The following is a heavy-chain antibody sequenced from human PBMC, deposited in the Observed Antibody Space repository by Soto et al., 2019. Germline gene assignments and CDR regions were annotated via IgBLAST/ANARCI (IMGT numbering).Heavy chain of an antibody. CDR1: GFTFGDYA. D-gene: IGHD6-19*01. J-gene: IGHJ4*02. V-gene: IGHV3-49*03. CDR2: IRSKAYGGTT. Sequence: PGGSLRLSCTASGFTFGDYAMSWFRQAPGKGLEWVGFIRSKAYGGTTEYAASVKGRFTISRDDSKSIAYLQMNSLKTEDTAVYYCTRVTEWLGDYFDYWGQGTLVTVSS. CDR3: TRVTEWLGDYFDY.